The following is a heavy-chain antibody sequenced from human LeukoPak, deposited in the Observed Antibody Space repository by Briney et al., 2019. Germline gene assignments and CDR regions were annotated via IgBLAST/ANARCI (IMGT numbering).Heavy chain of an antibody. Sequence: GGSLRLSCAASGFTFDDYAMHWVRQAPGKGLEWVSGISRNSGSIGYADSVKGRFTISRDNARNSLYLQMNSLRAEDTALYYCAKDWGLALNYGMDVWGQGTTVTVSS. CDR1: GFTFDDYA. D-gene: IGHD7-27*01. CDR3: AKDWGLALNYGMDV. V-gene: IGHV3-9*01. J-gene: IGHJ6*02. CDR2: ISRNSGSI.